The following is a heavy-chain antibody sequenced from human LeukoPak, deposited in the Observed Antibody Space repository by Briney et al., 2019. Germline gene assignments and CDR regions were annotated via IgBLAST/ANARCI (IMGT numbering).Heavy chain of an antibody. J-gene: IGHJ4*02. CDR3: ARALGGYKAVFDY. V-gene: IGHV1-46*01. CDR1: GYTFTSYG. Sequence: ASVKVSCKASGYTFTSYGISWVRQAPGQGLEWMGIINPSGGSTSYAQKFQGRVTMTRDTSTSTVYMELSSLRSEDTAVYYCARALGGYKAVFDYWGQGTLVTVSS. D-gene: IGHD3-10*01. CDR2: INPSGGST.